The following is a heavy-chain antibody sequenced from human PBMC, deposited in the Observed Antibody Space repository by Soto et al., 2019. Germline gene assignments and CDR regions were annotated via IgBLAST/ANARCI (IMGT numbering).Heavy chain of an antibody. CDR1: GYTFTGYY. V-gene: IGHV1-2*02. CDR3: ARGDKMLYLRLGHWFDP. D-gene: IGHD2-8*01. J-gene: IGHJ5*02. Sequence: QVQLVQSGAEVKKPGASVKVSCKASGYTFTGYYMHWVRQAPGQGLEWMGWINPNSGGTNVAQKFHGRVTMTRDTSISTAYRELSRLRSEDTAVYYCARGDKMLYLRLGHWFDPWGQGTLVTGSS. CDR2: INPNSGGT.